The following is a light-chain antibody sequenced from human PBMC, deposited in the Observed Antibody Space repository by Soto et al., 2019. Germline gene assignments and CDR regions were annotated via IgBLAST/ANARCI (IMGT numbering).Light chain of an antibody. Sequence: EIVFTQSPGTLSLSPGERATLSCRASQSVSSSYLAWYQQKPGQAPSLLIYGASRRATGIPDRFSGSGSGTDFTLTISRLEPEDFAVYYCQQYATSPITFGQGTRLEIK. V-gene: IGKV3-20*01. CDR1: QSVSSSY. J-gene: IGKJ5*01. CDR2: GAS. CDR3: QQYATSPIT.